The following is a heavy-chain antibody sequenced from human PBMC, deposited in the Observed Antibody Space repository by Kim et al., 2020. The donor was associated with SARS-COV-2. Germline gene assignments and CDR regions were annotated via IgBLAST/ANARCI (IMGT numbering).Heavy chain of an antibody. D-gene: IGHD2-15*01. CDR3: ARDEFRGGKGFGY. J-gene: IGHJ4*02. Sequence: YAQQFQGRVTMTRDTSISTAYMELSRLRSDDTAVYYCARDEFRGGKGFGYWGQGTLVTVSS. V-gene: IGHV1-2*02.